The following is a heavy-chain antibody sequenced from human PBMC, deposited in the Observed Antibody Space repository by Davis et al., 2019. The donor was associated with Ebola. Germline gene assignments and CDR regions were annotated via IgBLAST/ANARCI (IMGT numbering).Heavy chain of an antibody. CDR1: GFTFSSYG. CDR2: IRYDGSNK. D-gene: IGHD2-21*01. Sequence: GESLKISCAASGFTFSSYGMHWVRQAPGKGLEWVAFIRYDGSNKYYADSVKGRFTISRDNSKNTLYLQMNSLRAEDTAVYYCAKMSIPRNWFDPWGQGTLVTVSS. CDR3: AKMSIPRNWFDP. V-gene: IGHV3-30*02. J-gene: IGHJ5*02.